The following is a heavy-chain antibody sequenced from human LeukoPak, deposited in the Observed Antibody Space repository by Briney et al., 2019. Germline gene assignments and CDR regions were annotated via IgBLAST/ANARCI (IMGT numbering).Heavy chain of an antibody. Sequence: GASVKVSCKASGYTFTSYGISWVRQAPGQGLEWMGWIKIYNGDTSYAQKFQGRVTMTRDTSTSTAYMELRSLRSDDTAVYYCARAYSGSYPASYWYYYYYMDVWGKGTTVTVSS. J-gene: IGHJ6*03. V-gene: IGHV1-18*01. CDR1: GYTFTSYG. CDR2: IKIYNGDT. D-gene: IGHD1-26*01. CDR3: ARAYSGSYPASYWYYYYYMDV.